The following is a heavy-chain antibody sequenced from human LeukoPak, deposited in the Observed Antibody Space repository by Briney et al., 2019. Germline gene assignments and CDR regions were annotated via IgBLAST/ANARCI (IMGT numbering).Heavy chain of an antibody. CDR1: GFTFSSYG. CDR3: ARDNGSSWNPFDY. V-gene: IGHV3-33*01. D-gene: IGHD6-13*01. CDR2: IWYDGSNK. Sequence: GGSLRLSCAASGFTFSSYGMHWVRQAPGKGLEWVAVIWYDGSNKYYADSVKGRFTISRDNSKNTLYLQMNCQRAEDTAVYYCARDNGSSWNPFDYWGQGTLVTVSS. J-gene: IGHJ4*02.